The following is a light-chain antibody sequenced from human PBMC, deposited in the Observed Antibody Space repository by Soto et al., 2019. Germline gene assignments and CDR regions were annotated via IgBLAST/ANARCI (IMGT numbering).Light chain of an antibody. CDR3: QQYNKWPLT. CDR1: QSVNSN. CDR2: GAS. Sequence: EIVMTQSPVTLSVSPGERATLSCRASQSVNSNLAWYQQKPGQAPRLLIYGASTRATGVPARFSGSGSGTEFTLTISSLQSEYFAIYYCQQYNKWPLTFGQGTKVELK. V-gene: IGKV3-15*01. J-gene: IGKJ1*01.